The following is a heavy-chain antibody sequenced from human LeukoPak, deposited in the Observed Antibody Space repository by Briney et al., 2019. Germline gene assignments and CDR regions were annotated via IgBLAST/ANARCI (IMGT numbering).Heavy chain of an antibody. CDR2: ISYDGSNK. D-gene: IGHD3-9*01. CDR1: GFTFSSYA. V-gene: IGHV3-30*04. Sequence: PGGSLRPSCAASGFTFSSYAMHWVRQAPGKGLEWVAVISYDGSNKYYADSVKGRFTISRDNSKNTLYLQMNSLRAEDTAVYYCAKDTNILTGYYSWNWFDPWGQGTLVTVSS. CDR3: AKDTNILTGYYSWNWFDP. J-gene: IGHJ5*02.